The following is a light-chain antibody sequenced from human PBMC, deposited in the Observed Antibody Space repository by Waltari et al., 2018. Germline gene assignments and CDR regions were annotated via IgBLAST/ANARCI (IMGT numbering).Light chain of an antibody. V-gene: IGKV1-39*01. CDR3: HQTDSVPRT. Sequence: DVQMTQSPSSLSASVGDRVTITCRASESISKYLNWYQHKPGPAPKLLIYAASNLQRGVQTRFSGSRSGTEFTLTITNLQPEDSATYYCHQTDSVPRTFGGGTKVEIK. J-gene: IGKJ4*01. CDR1: ESISKY. CDR2: AAS.